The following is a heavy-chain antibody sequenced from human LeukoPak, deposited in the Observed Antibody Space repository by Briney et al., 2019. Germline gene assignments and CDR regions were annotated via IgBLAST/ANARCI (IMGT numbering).Heavy chain of an antibody. CDR2: ISPSGDIK. D-gene: IGHD5-24*01. CDR3: AKDDAWLQYND. V-gene: IGHV3-23*01. CDR1: GFTFSRHG. Sequence: GGTLRLSCVGSGFTFSRHGMNWVRQAPGKGLEWVSGISPSGDIKYYVDSVKGRFTVSRDNSKNTLYLQINSLRDEDTAVYYCAKDDAWLQYNDWGQGTLVTVSS. J-gene: IGHJ4*02.